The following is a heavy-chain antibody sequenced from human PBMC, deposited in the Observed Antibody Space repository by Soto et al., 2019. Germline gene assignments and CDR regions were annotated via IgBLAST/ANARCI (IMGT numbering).Heavy chain of an antibody. CDR3: ARPSRGHFWSGYYNY. D-gene: IGHD3-3*02. J-gene: IGHJ4*02. Sequence: SETLSLTCTVSGGSFSSSNNYWGWIRQPPGQGLEWIGSIYNSGCTYYNPSLKSRVTISVDTSKNQFSLKLSSVTAADTAVYYCARPSRGHFWSGYYNYWGQGPLVTVSS. CDR1: GGSFSSSNNY. CDR2: IYNSGCT. V-gene: IGHV4-39*01.